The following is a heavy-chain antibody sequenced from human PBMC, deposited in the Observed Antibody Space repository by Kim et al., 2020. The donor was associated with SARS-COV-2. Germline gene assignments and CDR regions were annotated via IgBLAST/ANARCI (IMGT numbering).Heavy chain of an antibody. CDR2: IYYSGST. J-gene: IGHJ4*02. V-gene: IGHV4-59*13. D-gene: IGHD6-13*01. CDR1: GGSISSYY. CDR3: ALSTLGYSSSWYPNFDY. Sequence: SETLSLTCTVSGGSISSYYWSWIRQPPGKGLEWIGYIYYSGSTNYNPSLKSRVTISVDTSKNQFSLKLSSVTAADTAVYYCALSTLGYSSSWYPNFDYWGQGTLVTVSS.